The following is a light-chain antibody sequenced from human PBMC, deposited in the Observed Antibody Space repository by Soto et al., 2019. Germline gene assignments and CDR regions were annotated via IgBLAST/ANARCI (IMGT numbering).Light chain of an antibody. J-gene: IGLJ2*01. V-gene: IGLV1-40*01. CDR3: QSYDSSLSGVL. CDR2: GNN. CDR1: RSNLGAGYD. Sequence: QSVLTQPPSVSGAPGQRVTISCTGSRSNLGAGYDVQWYQQLPGTAPKLLIYGNNNRPSGVPDRFSGSKSGTSASLAITGLQVEDEADYYCQSYDSSLSGVLFGGGTKLTVL.